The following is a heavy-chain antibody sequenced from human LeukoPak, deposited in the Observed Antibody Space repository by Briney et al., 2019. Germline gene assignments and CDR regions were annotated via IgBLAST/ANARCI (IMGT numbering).Heavy chain of an antibody. CDR2: TYYRSKWYN. CDR1: GDSVSSNSAA. D-gene: IGHD3-10*01. V-gene: IGHV6-1*01. CDR3: ARATYYYGSGSYGPGFDY. J-gene: IGHJ4*02. Sequence: SQTLSLTCAISGDSVSSNSAAWNWSRQSPSRGLKWLGRTYYRSKWYNDYAVSVKSRITINPDTSKNQFSLQLNSVTPEDTAVYCCARATYYYGSGSYGPGFDYWGQGTLVTVSS.